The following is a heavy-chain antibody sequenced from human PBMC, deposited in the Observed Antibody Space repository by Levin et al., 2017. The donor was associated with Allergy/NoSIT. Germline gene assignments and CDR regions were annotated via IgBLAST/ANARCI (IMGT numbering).Heavy chain of an antibody. J-gene: IGHJ4*02. V-gene: IGHV3-33*01. Sequence: GGSLRLSCAASGFTFSSYGMHWVRQAPGKGLEWVAVIWYDGSNKYYADSVKGRFTISRDNSKNTLYLQMNSLRAEDTAVYYCARDYHYYGSGSYYKVPDYWGQGTLVTVSS. D-gene: IGHD3-10*01. CDR2: IWYDGSNK. CDR3: ARDYHYYGSGSYYKVPDY. CDR1: GFTFSSYG.